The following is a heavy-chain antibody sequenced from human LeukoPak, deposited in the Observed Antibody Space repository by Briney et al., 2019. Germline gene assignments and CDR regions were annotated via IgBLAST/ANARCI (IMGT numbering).Heavy chain of an antibody. Sequence: GGSLRLSCAASGFTFSSYSMNWVRQAPGKGLEWVSSISSSSSYIYYADSVKGRFTISRDNAKNSLYLQMNGLRAEDTAVYYCARESILWTLANWFDPWGQGTLVTVSS. CDR1: GFTFSSYS. CDR3: ARESILWTLANWFDP. J-gene: IGHJ5*02. V-gene: IGHV3-21*01. CDR2: ISSSSSYI. D-gene: IGHD3-10*01.